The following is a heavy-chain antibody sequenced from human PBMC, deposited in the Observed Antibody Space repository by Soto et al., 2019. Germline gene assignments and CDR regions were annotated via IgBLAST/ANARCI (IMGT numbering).Heavy chain of an antibody. CDR3: ASLGYCTNGVCYRGGGVDV. CDR1: GYTFTGYY. Sequence: WASVKVSCKASGYTFTGYYMHWVRQAPGQGLEWMGWISPNSGGTNYAQKFQGRVTMTRDTSISTAYMELSRLRSDDTAVYYCASLGYCTNGVCYRGGGVDVCGQGTTVTVSS. D-gene: IGHD2-8*01. CDR2: ISPNSGGT. V-gene: IGHV1-2*02. J-gene: IGHJ6*02.